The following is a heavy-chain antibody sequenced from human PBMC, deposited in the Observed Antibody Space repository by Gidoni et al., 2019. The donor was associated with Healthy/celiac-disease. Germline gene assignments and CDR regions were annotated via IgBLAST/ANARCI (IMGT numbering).Heavy chain of an antibody. CDR2: ISWDGGST. CDR1: GFTFDDYT. J-gene: IGHJ4*02. D-gene: IGHD3-22*01. CDR3: AKDSSSGYSWFDY. V-gene: IGHV3-43*01. Sequence: EVQLVESGGVVVQPGGSLRLPCAASGFTFDDYTMHWVRQAPGKGLEWVSLISWDGGSTYYADSVKGRFTISRDNSQNSLYLQMNSLRTEDTALYYCAKDSSSGYSWFDYWGQGTLVTVSS.